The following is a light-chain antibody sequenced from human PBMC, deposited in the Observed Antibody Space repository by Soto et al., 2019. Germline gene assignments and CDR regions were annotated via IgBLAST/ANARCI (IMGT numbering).Light chain of an antibody. CDR2: EVS. V-gene: IGLV2-8*01. CDR1: SSDVGGYNY. CDR3: SSYAGSNKSV. J-gene: IGLJ1*01. Sequence: ALTQPPSASGSPGQSVTISCTGTSSDVGGYNYVSWYQQHPGKAPKLMIYEVSKRPSGVPDRFSGSKSGNTASLTVSGLQPEDEADYYCSSYAGSNKSVFGTGTKVTVL.